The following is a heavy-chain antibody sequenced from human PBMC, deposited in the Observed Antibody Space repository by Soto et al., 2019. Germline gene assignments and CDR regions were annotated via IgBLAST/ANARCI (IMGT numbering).Heavy chain of an antibody. V-gene: IGHV4-59*01. D-gene: IGHD6-13*01. J-gene: IGHJ4*02. Sequence: PSETLSLTCTASGGSLSSYYWSWIRQPPGKGLEWIGYIYYSGSTNYNPSLKSRVTISVDTSKNQFSLKLSSVTAADTAVYYCATFRIAAAGRGDFDYWGQGTLDPVSS. CDR3: ATFRIAAAGRGDFDY. CDR2: IYYSGST. CDR1: GGSLSSYY.